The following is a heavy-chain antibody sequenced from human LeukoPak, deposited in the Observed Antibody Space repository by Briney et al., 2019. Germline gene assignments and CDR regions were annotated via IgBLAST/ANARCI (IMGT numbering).Heavy chain of an antibody. D-gene: IGHD2-2*02. CDR3: ARGGYQLLYSAFDY. CDR2: ISYDGSNK. CDR1: GFTFSSYA. V-gene: IGHV3-30*04. J-gene: IGHJ4*02. Sequence: GGSLRLSCAASGFTFSSYAMHWVRQAPGKGLVWVAVISYDGSNKYYADSVKGRFTISRDNSKNTLYLQMNSLRAEDTAVYYCARGGYQLLYSAFDYWGQGTLVTVSS.